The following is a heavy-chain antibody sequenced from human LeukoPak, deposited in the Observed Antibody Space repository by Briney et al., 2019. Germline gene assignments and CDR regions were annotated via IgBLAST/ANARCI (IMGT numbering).Heavy chain of an antibody. J-gene: IGHJ4*02. CDR3: VRYVVYGSGIYYFDY. V-gene: IGHV4-59*08. Sequence: SETLSLTCTVSGGSIHSYCWSWIRQPPGKGLEWIGYISYSGSTYYNPSLKSRVTISLGTSKNQFSLRLSSVTAADTAVFYCVRYVVYGSGIYYFDYWGQGTLVTVSS. CDR1: GGSIHSYC. D-gene: IGHD3-10*01. CDR2: ISYSGST.